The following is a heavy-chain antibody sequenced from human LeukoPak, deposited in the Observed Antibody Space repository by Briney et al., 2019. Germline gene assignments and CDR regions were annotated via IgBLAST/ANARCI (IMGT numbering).Heavy chain of an antibody. D-gene: IGHD3-22*01. Sequence: PGGSLRPSCAASGFTFDDYAMHWVRQAPGKGLEWVSGISWNSGSIGYADSVKGRFTISRDNAKNSLYLQMNSLRAEDTALYYCAKDGGDSSGYSAFDIWGQGTMVTVSS. V-gene: IGHV3-9*01. CDR3: AKDGGDSSGYSAFDI. CDR2: ISWNSGSI. CDR1: GFTFDDYA. J-gene: IGHJ3*02.